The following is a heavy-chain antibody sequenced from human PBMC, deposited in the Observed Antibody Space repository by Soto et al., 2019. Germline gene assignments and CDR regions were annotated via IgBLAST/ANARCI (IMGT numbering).Heavy chain of an antibody. CDR1: GGSISSGGYY. Sequence: QVQLQESGPGLVKPSQTLSLTCTVSGGSISSGGYYWSWIRQHPGKGLEWIGYIYYSGSTYYNPSLKSRVTIAVDTAKNQFSLKLSSVTAADTAVYYCARAVRRGDYYGMDVWGQGTTVTVSS. CDR3: ARAVRRGDYYGMDV. J-gene: IGHJ6*02. V-gene: IGHV4-31*03. CDR2: IYYSGST. D-gene: IGHD4-4*01.